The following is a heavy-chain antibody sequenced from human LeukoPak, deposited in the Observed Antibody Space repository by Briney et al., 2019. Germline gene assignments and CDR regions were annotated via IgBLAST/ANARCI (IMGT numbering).Heavy chain of an antibody. CDR2: IVVDSGNT. CDR1: GFTFTSSA. V-gene: IGHV1-58*01. CDR3: AASLSRNPMAPNGG. D-gene: IGHD1-14*01. Sequence: TSVKVSCKGSGFTFTSSAVQWVRQARGQRLEWIGWIVVDSGNTNYAQKFQERVTITRDMSTSTAYMELSSLRSEDTAVYYCAASLSRNPMAPNGGWGQGTLVTVSS. J-gene: IGHJ4*02.